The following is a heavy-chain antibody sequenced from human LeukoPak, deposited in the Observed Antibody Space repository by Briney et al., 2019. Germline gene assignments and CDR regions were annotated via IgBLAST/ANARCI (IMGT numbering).Heavy chain of an antibody. CDR3: ARGDCSGGSCSSMDV. Sequence: GGSLRLSCAASGFTFSTYDMHWVRQATGKGLEWVSGINPAGDTYYPGSVKGRFTISREDAKNSFYPQMNSLRVGDTAVYYCARGDCSGGSCSSMDVWGQGTTVTVSS. V-gene: IGHV3-13*04. CDR2: INPAGDT. J-gene: IGHJ6*02. D-gene: IGHD2-15*01. CDR1: GFTFSTYD.